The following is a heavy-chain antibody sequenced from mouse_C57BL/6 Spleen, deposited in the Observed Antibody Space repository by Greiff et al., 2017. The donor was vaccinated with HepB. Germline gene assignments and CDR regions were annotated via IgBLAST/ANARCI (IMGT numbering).Heavy chain of an antibody. J-gene: IGHJ4*01. Sequence: VQLQQSGPELVKPGASVKISCKASGYTFTDYYMNWVKQSHGKSLEWIGDINPNNGGTSYNQKFKGKATLTVDKSSSTAYMELRSLTSEDSAVYYCASPYYYGNYAMDYWGQGTSVTVSS. D-gene: IGHD1-1*01. CDR2: INPNNGGT. V-gene: IGHV1-26*01. CDR3: ASPYYYGNYAMDY. CDR1: GYTFTDYY.